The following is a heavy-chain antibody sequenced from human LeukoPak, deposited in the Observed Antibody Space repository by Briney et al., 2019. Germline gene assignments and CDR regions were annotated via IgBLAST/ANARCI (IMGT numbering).Heavy chain of an antibody. CDR1: GGTFSSYA. V-gene: IGHV1-69*13. Sequence: SVKVSCKASGGTFSSYAISWVRQAPGQGLEWMGGIIPIFGTANYAQKFQGRVTITADESTSTAYMELSSLRSEDTAVYYCARNPVSSSWYSIYYYYYMDVWGKGTTVTVSS. CDR2: IIPIFGTA. D-gene: IGHD6-13*01. J-gene: IGHJ6*03. CDR3: ARNPVSSSWYSIYYYYYMDV.